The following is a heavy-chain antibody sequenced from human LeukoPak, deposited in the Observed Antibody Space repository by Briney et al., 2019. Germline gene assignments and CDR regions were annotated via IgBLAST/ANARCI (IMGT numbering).Heavy chain of an antibody. CDR1: RFTFSSYE. CDR2: ISSSGSTK. D-gene: IGHD5-12*01. CDR3: ARFGYDSMGMDV. Sequence: PGGSLRLSCAASRFTFSSYEMNWVRQAPGKGLEWVSYISSSGSTKYYADSVKGRFTISRDNAKNSLYLQMNSLRAEDTAVYYCARFGYDSMGMDVWGQGTTVTVSS. J-gene: IGHJ6*02. V-gene: IGHV3-48*03.